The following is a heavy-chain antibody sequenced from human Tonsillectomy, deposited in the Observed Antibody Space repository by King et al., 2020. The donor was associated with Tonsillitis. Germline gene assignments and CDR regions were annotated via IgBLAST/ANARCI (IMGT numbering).Heavy chain of an antibody. Sequence: HAQLVQSGGGVVQPGRSLRLSCAASGFTFSSYGMHWVRQAPGKGLEWVAFIWYNGSIKKYADSVKGRFTISRDNSKNTVYLQMNSLRAEDTAVYYCARDGPPTVTSYAMDVWGQGTTVTVSS. J-gene: IGHJ6*02. CDR1: GFTFSSYG. CDR3: ARDGPPTVTSYAMDV. V-gene: IGHV3-33*01. CDR2: IWYNGSIK. D-gene: IGHD4-17*01.